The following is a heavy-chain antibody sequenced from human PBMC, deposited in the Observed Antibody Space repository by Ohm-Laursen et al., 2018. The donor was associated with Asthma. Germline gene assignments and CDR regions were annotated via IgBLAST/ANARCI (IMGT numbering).Heavy chain of an antibody. CDR1: GGSISSSSYY. D-gene: IGHD3-22*01. CDR3: ARHLSEYYYDSSGYPNWFDP. J-gene: IGHJ5*02. V-gene: IGHV4-39*01. Sequence: TLSLTCTVSGGSISSSSYYWGWIRQPPGKGLEWIGEINHSGSTNYNPSLKSRVTISIDTSTNQFSLKLSSVTAADTAVYYCARHLSEYYYDSSGYPNWFDPWGQGTLVTVSS. CDR2: INHSGST.